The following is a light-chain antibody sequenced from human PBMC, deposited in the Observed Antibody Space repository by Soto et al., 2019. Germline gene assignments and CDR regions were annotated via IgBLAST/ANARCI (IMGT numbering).Light chain of an antibody. Sequence: DITMSQSPSTLSASVGDRVTITCRASQTIDSWLAWYQQRPGKPPNLLIYKASTLASGVPSRFSGSGSGTEFTLTIDSLQPDDFATYYCQQYHIYSGTFGQGTKV. CDR3: QQYHIYSGT. J-gene: IGKJ1*01. V-gene: IGKV1-5*03. CDR1: QTIDSW. CDR2: KAS.